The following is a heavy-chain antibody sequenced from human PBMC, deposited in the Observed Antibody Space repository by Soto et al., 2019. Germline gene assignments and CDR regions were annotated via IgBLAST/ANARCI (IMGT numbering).Heavy chain of an antibody. V-gene: IGHV3-7*01. Sequence: EVQLVESGGGLDQPGGSLRLSCAASGFRFRDYWMYWVRQTPGKGLEWVANINQDGSEKYYVDSVKGRFTISRDNARNSLFLQMDGLRAEDTAVYFCARVTKMGGYWGQGTLVTVSS. J-gene: IGHJ4*02. D-gene: IGHD3-16*01. CDR2: INQDGSEK. CDR1: GFRFRDYW. CDR3: ARVTKMGGY.